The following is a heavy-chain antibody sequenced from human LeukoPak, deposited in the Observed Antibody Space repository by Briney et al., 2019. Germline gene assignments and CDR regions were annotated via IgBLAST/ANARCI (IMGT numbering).Heavy chain of an antibody. V-gene: IGHV3-23*01. D-gene: IGHD3-10*01. CDR1: GFTFGSYA. CDR3: AHPRGNYYGMDV. CDR2: ISGSGGST. J-gene: IGHJ6*02. Sequence: GGSLRLSCAASGFTFGSYAMSWVRQAPGKGLEWVSAISGSGGSTYYADSVKGRFTISRDNSKNTLYLQMNSLRAEDTAVYYCAHPRGNYYGMDVWGQGTTVTVSS.